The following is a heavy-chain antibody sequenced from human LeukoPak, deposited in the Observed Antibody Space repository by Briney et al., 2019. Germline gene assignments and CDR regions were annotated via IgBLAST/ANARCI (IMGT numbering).Heavy chain of an antibody. D-gene: IGHD3-10*01. CDR1: GGSISSGGYS. Sequence: KSSETLSLTCAVSGGSISSGGYSWSWIRQPPGKGLEWIGYIYHSGSTYYNPPLKSRVTISVDRSKNQFSLKLSSVTAADTAVYYCAAMVRGVIDYWGQGTLVTVSS. J-gene: IGHJ4*02. V-gene: IGHV4-30-2*01. CDR2: IYHSGST. CDR3: AAMVRGVIDY.